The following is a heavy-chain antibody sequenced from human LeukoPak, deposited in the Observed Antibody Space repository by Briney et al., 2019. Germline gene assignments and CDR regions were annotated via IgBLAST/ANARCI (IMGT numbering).Heavy chain of an antibody. CDR1: GYSFTNYY. D-gene: IGHD6-19*01. J-gene: IGHJ4*02. CDR2: INPSGGGT. V-gene: IGHV1-46*01. CDR3: TKDSDWAIDY. Sequence: GASVKVSCKASGYSFTNYYIHWVRQAPGQGLESVGIINPSGGGTTYPQKFQGRVTMTRDTSTSTVYMELSSLRSEDTAVYYCTKDSDWAIDYWGQGTLVIVSS.